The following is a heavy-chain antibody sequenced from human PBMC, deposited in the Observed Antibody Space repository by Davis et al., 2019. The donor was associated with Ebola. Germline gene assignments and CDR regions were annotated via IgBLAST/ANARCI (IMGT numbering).Heavy chain of an antibody. CDR2: IIPILGIA. J-gene: IGHJ6*02. D-gene: IGHD3-10*01. V-gene: IGHV1-69*04. CDR1: GGTFSSYA. Sequence: AASVKVSCKASGGTFSSYAISWVRQAPGQGLEWMGRIIPILGIANYAQKFQGRVTITADKSTSTAYMELSSLRSEDTAVYYCARERAEYYYDSGSYYYYGMDVWGQGTTVTASS. CDR3: ARERAEYYYDSGSYYYYGMDV.